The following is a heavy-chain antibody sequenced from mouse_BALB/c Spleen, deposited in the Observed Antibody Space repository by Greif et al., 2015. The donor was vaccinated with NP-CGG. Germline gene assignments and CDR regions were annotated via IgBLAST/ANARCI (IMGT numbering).Heavy chain of an antibody. CDR3: AREAKLANWEGGFDY. D-gene: IGHD4-1*01. J-gene: IGHJ2*01. Sequence: EVKLMEPGPELVKPGASVKMSCKASGYTFTSYVMHWVKQEPGQGLEWIGYINPYNDGTKYNEKFKGKATLTSDKSSSRACREISSLTSEDSAVYYCAREAKLANWEGGFDYWGQGTALTVSS. CDR2: INPYNDGT. V-gene: IGHV1-14*01. CDR1: GYTFTSYV.